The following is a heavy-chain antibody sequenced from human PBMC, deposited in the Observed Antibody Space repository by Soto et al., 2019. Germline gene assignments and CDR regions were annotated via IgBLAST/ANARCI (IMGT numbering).Heavy chain of an antibody. J-gene: IGHJ3*02. CDR2: INAGNGNT. Sequence: ASVKVSCKASGYTFTSYAMHWVRQAPGQRLEWMGWINAGNGNTKYSQKFQGRVTITRDTSASTAYMELSSLRSEDTAVCYCASAGGGYCSSTSCSFDIWGQGTMVTVSS. V-gene: IGHV1-3*01. CDR1: GYTFTSYA. D-gene: IGHD2-2*01. CDR3: ASAGGGYCSSTSCSFDI.